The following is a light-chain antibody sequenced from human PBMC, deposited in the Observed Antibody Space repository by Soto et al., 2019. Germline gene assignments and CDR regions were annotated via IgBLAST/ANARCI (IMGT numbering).Light chain of an antibody. V-gene: IGKV3-20*01. CDR3: QQYGSSPET. CDR2: DAS. Sequence: EIVLTQSPGPLSLSPGERATLSCRASQSVSSSYLAWYQQKPGQAPRLLIYDASSRATGISDRFSGSGSGTDFTLTISRLEPEDFAVYYCQQYGSSPETFGQGTKVEIK. CDR1: QSVSSSY. J-gene: IGKJ1*01.